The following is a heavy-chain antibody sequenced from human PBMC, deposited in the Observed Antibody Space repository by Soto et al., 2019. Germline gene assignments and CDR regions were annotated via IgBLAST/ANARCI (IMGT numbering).Heavy chain of an antibody. D-gene: IGHD3-3*01. CDR2: IYHSGST. V-gene: IGHV4-4*02. Sequence: QVQLQESGPGLVKPSGTLSLTCAVSGGSISSSNWWSWVRQPPGKGLEWIGEIYHSGSTNYNPSLKGRVPISVDKSKNQFSLKLSSVTAADTAVYYCASHYDPGRANWYFDLWGRGTLVTVSS. J-gene: IGHJ2*01. CDR1: GGSISSSNW. CDR3: ASHYDPGRANWYFDL.